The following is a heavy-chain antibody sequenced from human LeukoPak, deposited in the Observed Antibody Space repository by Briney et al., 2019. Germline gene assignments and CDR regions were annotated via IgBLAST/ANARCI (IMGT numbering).Heavy chain of an antibody. Sequence: GGSLRLSCTASGFTFSTFHMHWVRRAPGKGLEWVSYINCHSQPTYYADSVKGRFTISRDNSKNTLYLQMNSLRAEDTAVYYCAKEGFVFGGVISYFDYWGQGTLVTVSS. J-gene: IGHJ4*02. V-gene: IGHV3-23*01. CDR3: AKEGFVFGGVISYFDY. CDR1: GFTFSTFH. CDR2: INCHSQPT. D-gene: IGHD3-16*02.